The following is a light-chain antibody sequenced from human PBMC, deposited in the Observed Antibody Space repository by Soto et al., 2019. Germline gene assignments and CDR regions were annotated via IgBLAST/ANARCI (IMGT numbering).Light chain of an antibody. CDR3: QQYGSSPWT. CDR1: QSVSSSY. V-gene: IGKV3-20*01. J-gene: IGKJ1*01. Sequence: EIVLTQSPGTLSLSPGERATLSCRASQSVSSSYLAWYQQKPGQAPRLLIYGASSRATGIPDRFSGSGSGTDFPLTISRREPKDFAVYYCQQYGSSPWTFGKGTKVDIK. CDR2: GAS.